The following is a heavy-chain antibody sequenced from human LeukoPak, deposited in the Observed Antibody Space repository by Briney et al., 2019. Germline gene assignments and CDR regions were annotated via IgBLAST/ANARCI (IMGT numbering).Heavy chain of an antibody. CDR2: IYYSGST. CDR1: GGSISSSSYY. V-gene: IGHV4-39*01. Sequence: SETLSLTCTVSGGSISSSSYYWGWIRQPPGKGLEWIGSIYYSGSTYYNPSLKSRVTISVDTSKNQFSLKLSSVTVADTAVYYCARRAIWDPYYFDYWGQGTLVTVSS. D-gene: IGHD7-27*01. J-gene: IGHJ4*02. CDR3: ARRAIWDPYYFDY.